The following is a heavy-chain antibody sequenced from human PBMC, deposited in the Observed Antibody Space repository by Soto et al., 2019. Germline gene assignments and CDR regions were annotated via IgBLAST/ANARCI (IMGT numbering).Heavy chain of an antibody. D-gene: IGHD5-18*01. CDR2: IWYDGSNK. CDR3: ARDLDTAMDNYYGMDV. CDR1: GFTFSSYG. J-gene: IGHJ6*02. Sequence: PGGSLRLSCAASGFTFSSYGMHWVRQAPGKGLEWVAVIWYDGSNKYYADSVKGRFTISRDHSKNTLYLQMNSLRAEDTAVYYCARDLDTAMDNYYGMDVCGQGTTVTVSS. V-gene: IGHV3-33*01.